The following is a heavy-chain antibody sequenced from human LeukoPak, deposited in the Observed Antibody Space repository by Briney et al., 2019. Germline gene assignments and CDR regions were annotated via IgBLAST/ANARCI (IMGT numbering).Heavy chain of an antibody. D-gene: IGHD6-6*01. Sequence: SETLSLTCTVSGGSISSSSYYWGWIRQPPGKWVEWIGSIYYSGSTYYNPSLKSRVTISVDTSKNQSSLKLSSVTAADTAVYYCAGQGQLVGYYYYYMDVWGKGTTVTVSS. CDR2: IYYSGST. V-gene: IGHV4-39*01. J-gene: IGHJ6*03. CDR1: GGSISSSSYY. CDR3: AGQGQLVGYYYYYMDV.